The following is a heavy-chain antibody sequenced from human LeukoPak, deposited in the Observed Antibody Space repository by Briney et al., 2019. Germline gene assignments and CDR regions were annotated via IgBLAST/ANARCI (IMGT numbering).Heavy chain of an antibody. CDR3: ARDKAISGAFDI. Sequence: GGSLRLSCAASGFTFSSYSMNWVRQAPGKGLEWVSSISSSSSYIYYADSVKGRFTISRDIAKNSLYLQMNSLRAEDTAVYYCARDKAISGAFDIWGQGTMVTVSS. J-gene: IGHJ3*02. CDR2: ISSSSSYI. D-gene: IGHD3-10*01. CDR1: GFTFSSYS. V-gene: IGHV3-21*01.